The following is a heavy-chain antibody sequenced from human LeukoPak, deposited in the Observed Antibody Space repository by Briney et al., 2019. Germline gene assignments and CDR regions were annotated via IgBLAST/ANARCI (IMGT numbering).Heavy chain of an antibody. CDR2: IRYDGSNK. J-gene: IGHJ4*02. Sequence: GGSLRLSCAASGFTFSSYWMSWVRQAPGKGLEWVAFIRYDGSNKYYADSVKGRFTISRDNSKNTLYLQMNSLRAEDTAVYYCAKDRSTSRPYYFDYWGQGTLVTVSS. CDR3: AKDRSTSRPYYFDY. V-gene: IGHV3-30*02. D-gene: IGHD2-2*01. CDR1: GFTFSSYW.